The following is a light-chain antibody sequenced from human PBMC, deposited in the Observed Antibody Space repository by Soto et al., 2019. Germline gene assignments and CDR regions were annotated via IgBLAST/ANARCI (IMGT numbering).Light chain of an antibody. CDR2: DAS. CDR1: QSINKY. CDR3: QQYRSVLKL. Sequence: DIQMTQSPSILSASVGDRVTITCRASQSINKYLAWYQQRPGRAPKLLIYDASSLESGVPPRFSGSGSGTEFTLTISSLQPDDFATYYCQQYRSVLKLFGQGTKV. J-gene: IGKJ1*01. V-gene: IGKV1-5*01.